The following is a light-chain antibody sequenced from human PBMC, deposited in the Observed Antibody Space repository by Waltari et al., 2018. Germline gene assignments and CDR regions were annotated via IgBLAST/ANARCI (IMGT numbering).Light chain of an antibody. CDR2: LNN. V-gene: IGLV1-44*01. CDR1: SSNIGTYN. Sequence: QSVLTQPPSASGTPGQRVTISCSGSSSNIGTYNVNWYPHLPGAAPKLLICLNNQRPAGVPDRFSASKSGTSASLAISGLQSEDEADYYCAAWDGSLNGVVFGGGTKLTVL. CDR3: AAWDGSLNGVV. J-gene: IGLJ2*01.